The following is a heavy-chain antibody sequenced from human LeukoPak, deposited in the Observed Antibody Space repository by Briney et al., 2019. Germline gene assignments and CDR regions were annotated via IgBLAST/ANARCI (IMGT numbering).Heavy chain of an antibody. V-gene: IGHV3-23*01. Sequence: GGSLRLSCAASGFTFSSYATSWVRQAPGKGLEWVSAISGSGGSTYYADSVKGRFTISRDNSKNTLYLQMNSLRAEDTAVYYCAKDRFLYPFTSCYDHWGQGTLVTVSS. CDR3: AKDRFLYPFTSCYDH. D-gene: IGHD2-2*01. CDR2: ISGSGGST. CDR1: GFTFSSYA. J-gene: IGHJ4*02.